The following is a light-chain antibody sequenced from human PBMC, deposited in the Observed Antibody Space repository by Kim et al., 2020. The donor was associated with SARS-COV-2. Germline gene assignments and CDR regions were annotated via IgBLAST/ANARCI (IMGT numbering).Light chain of an antibody. J-gene: IGKJ5*01. V-gene: IGKV1-17*01. Sequence: ASVVDRVTITCRESQDIRNDLGWYQQNPGRAPERLIYGASSLQSGVPSRFSGSGSGTEFTLTISSVQPEDFATYFCLQHSTYPITFGQGTRLEIK. CDR2: GAS. CDR1: QDIRND. CDR3: LQHSTYPIT.